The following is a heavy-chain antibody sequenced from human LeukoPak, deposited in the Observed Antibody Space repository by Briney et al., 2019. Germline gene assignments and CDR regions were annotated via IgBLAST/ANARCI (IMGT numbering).Heavy chain of an antibody. CDR3: ATHYDSSGYYYLFYFDY. D-gene: IGHD3-22*01. V-gene: IGHV4-31*03. J-gene: IGHJ4*02. CDR2: IYYSGST. CDR1: GGSVSSDNWN. Sequence: SETLSLTCTVSGGSVSSDNWNWSWIRQPPGKRPEWIGYIYYSGSTYYNPSLKSRVTISVDTSKNQFSLRLSSVTAADTAVYYCATHYDSSGYYYLFYFDYWGQGTLVTVSS.